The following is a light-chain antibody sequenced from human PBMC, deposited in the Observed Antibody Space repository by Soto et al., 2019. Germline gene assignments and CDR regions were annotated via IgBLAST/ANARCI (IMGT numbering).Light chain of an antibody. CDR2: DTF. V-gene: IGKV3-11*01. CDR1: QSVSNF. Sequence: EVVLTQSPATLSLSPGKRATLSCMASQSVSNFLAWYQQKPGQAPRLLIYDTFNRATGIPARFSGSGSGTDFTLTINNLQPEDFAVYHCQQRSNWPITFGQGTRLE. J-gene: IGKJ5*01. CDR3: QQRSNWPIT.